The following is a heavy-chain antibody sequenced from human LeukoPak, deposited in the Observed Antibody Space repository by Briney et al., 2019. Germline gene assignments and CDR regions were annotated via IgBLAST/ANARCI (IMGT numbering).Heavy chain of an antibody. CDR2: IYSGGTT. V-gene: IGHV3-66*01. Sequence: GGSLRLSCAASGFTVSSDYMSWVRQAPGKGLEWVSVIYSGGTTHYADSVKGRFTISRDNSKNTLYLQMNSLRAEDTAVYYCARGPYGSSGTPDAFDIWGQGTMATVSS. D-gene: IGHD3-10*01. J-gene: IGHJ3*02. CDR3: ARGPYGSSGTPDAFDI. CDR1: GFTVSSDY.